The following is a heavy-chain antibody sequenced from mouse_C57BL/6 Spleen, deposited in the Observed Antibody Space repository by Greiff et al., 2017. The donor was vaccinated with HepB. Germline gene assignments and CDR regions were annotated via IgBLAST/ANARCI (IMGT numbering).Heavy chain of an antibody. CDR3: ARENGGTNLDY. V-gene: IGHV1-55*01. CDR1: GYTFTSYW. J-gene: IGHJ2*01. D-gene: IGHD4-1*01. CDR2: IYPGSGST. Sequence: QVQLKQPGAELVKPGASVKMSCKASGYTFTSYWITWVKQRPGQGLEWIGDIYPGSGSTNYNEKFKSKATLTVDTSSSTAYMQLSSLTSEDSAVYYCARENGGTNLDYWGQGTTLTVSS.